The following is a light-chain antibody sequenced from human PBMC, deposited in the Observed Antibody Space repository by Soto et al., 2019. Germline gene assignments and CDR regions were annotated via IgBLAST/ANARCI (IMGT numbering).Light chain of an antibody. CDR1: QDINNY. CDR2: DAS. J-gene: IGKJ3*01. V-gene: IGKV1-33*01. Sequence: DIQMTQSPSSLSASVGDRVTITCQASQDINNYLNWFQQKLGKAPKLLIYDASTLETGVPTRFSGSKSGTDFTFTISSLQPEDIATYFCLQYDHVPFNFGPGTKVDIK. CDR3: LQYDHVPFN.